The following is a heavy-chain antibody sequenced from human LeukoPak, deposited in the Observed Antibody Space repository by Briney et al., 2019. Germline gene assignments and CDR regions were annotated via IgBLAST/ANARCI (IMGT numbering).Heavy chain of an antibody. CDR3: AKDNGLYGSYFDY. J-gene: IGHJ4*02. CDR2: ISWNSGSI. D-gene: IGHD2/OR15-2a*01. Sequence: PGGSLRLSCAASGFTFDDYAMHWVRQAPGKGLEWVSGISWNSGSIGYADSVKGRFTISRDNAKNSLYLQMNSLRAEDTALYYCAKDNGLYGSYFDYWGQGTLVTVSS. CDR1: GFTFDDYA. V-gene: IGHV3-9*01.